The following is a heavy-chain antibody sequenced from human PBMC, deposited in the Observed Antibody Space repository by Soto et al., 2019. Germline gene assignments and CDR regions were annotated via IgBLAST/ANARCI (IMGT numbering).Heavy chain of an antibody. CDR2: ISYDGGYK. J-gene: IGHJ6*02. CDR1: GFTFSSYG. D-gene: IGHD2-2*01. V-gene: IGHV3-30*18. CDR3: AKALGYCSSTSCSRDLYYYYGMDV. Sequence: QVQLVESGGGVVQPGRSLRLSCAASGFTFSSYGMHGVRQATGKGLEWVAVISYDGGYKYYADSVKGRFTISRDNPKNTLYLQMNSLRAEDTAVYYCAKALGYCSSTSCSRDLYYYYGMDVWGQGTTVTVSS.